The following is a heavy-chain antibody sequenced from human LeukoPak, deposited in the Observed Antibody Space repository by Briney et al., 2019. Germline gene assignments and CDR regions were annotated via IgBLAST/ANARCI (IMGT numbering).Heavy chain of an antibody. CDR3: VRQQTSHGNFDY. V-gene: IGHV3-13*01. CDR1: GFTFSNHA. Sequence: QSGGSLRLSCATSGFTFSNHAMHWVRQATGKGLEWVSAIGTAGDTFYPGSVEGRFTISRENAKNSLSLQINSLKAEDTAVYYCVRQQTSHGNFDYWGQGTLVTVSS. J-gene: IGHJ4*02. D-gene: IGHD1-26*01. CDR2: IGTAGDT.